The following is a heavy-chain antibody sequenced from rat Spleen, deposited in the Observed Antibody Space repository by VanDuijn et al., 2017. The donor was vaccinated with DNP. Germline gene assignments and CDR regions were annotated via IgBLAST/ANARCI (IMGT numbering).Heavy chain of an antibody. J-gene: IGHJ2*01. CDR3: AKDAFDY. CDR1: GFSFRNYY. V-gene: IGHV5-27*01. Sequence: EVQLVESGGGLVQPGGSLKLSCAASGFSFRNYYMAWVRQAPKQGLEWVAMISHSDGTTYYPDSVRGRFTVSRDNAKSTLYLQMDSLRSEDTATYYCAKDAFDYWGQGVMVTVSS. CDR2: ISHSDGTT.